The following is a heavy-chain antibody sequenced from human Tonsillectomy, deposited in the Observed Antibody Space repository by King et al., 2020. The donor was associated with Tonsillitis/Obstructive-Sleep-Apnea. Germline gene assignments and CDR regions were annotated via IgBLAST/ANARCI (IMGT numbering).Heavy chain of an antibody. CDR3: AGTGAIGNWFDP. CDR2: IYYSGST. CDR1: AGSISSYY. D-gene: IGHD2-2*02. V-gene: IGHV4-59*08. Sequence: VQLQESGPGLVKPSETLSLTCTVSAGSISSYYWSWIRQPPGKGLEWIGYIYYSGSTNYNPSLKSRVTISIDTSKNQFSLKLTSVTAADTAVYYCAGTGAIGNWFDPWGQGTLVTVSS. J-gene: IGHJ5*02.